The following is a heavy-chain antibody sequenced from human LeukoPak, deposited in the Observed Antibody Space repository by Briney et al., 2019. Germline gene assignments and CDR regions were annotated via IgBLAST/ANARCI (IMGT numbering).Heavy chain of an antibody. CDR1: GYTFTSYD. D-gene: IGHD2-2*01. Sequence: ASVKVSCKASGYTFTSYDINWVRQATGQGLEWVGWMNPNSGNTGYAQKFQGRVTMTRNTSISTAYMELSSLRSEDTAVYYCARGKSSTLYYYYYYGMDVWGQGTTVTVSS. J-gene: IGHJ6*02. CDR3: ARGKSSTLYYYYYYGMDV. V-gene: IGHV1-8*01. CDR2: MNPNSGNT.